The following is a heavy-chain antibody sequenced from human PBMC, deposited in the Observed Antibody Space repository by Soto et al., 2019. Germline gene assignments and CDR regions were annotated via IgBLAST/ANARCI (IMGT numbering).Heavy chain of an antibody. CDR2: IMPVFPTP. D-gene: IGHD3-3*02. Sequence: QVQLVQSGAEVKKPGSSVKVSCKTSGGTFRTSAISWVRQAPGHGLEWMGGIMPVFPTPDYEQKFQGRVTITADESTSTAYMELSSLGSEDTAVYYCARDKDRQQLGGNYYYIMDVWGQGTTVTVSS. CDR1: GGTFRTSA. V-gene: IGHV1-69*12. J-gene: IGHJ6*02. CDR3: ARDKDRQQLGGNYYYIMDV.